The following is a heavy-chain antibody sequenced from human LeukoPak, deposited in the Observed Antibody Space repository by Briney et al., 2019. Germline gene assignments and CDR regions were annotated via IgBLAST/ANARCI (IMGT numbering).Heavy chain of an antibody. Sequence: ASVKVSCKGSGYTFTRFYMHWVRQAPGQGLEGMGVINPSGGSTRYAQKFQGRVTMTRDTSTSTVFLELSSLRSDVTAVYYCAREGDDGSSGTFDYWGQGTLVTVSS. V-gene: IGHV1-46*01. CDR3: AREGDDGSSGTFDY. CDR1: GYTFTRFY. D-gene: IGHD1/OR15-1a*01. J-gene: IGHJ4*02. CDR2: INPSGGST.